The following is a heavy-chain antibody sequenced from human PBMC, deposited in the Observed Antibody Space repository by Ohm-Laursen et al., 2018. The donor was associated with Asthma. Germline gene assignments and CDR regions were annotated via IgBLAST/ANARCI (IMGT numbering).Heavy chain of an antibody. CDR3: ARDLRIAVAGTGY. J-gene: IGHJ4*02. CDR2: ISSSSSYI. V-gene: IGHV3-21*01. D-gene: IGHD6-19*01. Sequence: GSLRLSCAASGFTFSSYSMNWVRQAPGKGLEWVSSISSSSSYIYYADSVKGRFTISRDNAKNSLYLQMNSLRAEDTAAYYCARDLRIAVAGTGYWGQGTLVTVSS. CDR1: GFTFSSYS.